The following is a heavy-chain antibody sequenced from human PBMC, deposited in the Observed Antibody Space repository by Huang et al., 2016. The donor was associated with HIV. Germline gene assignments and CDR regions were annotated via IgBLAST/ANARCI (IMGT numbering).Heavy chain of an antibody. CDR2: ISGNGNKT. Sequence: EVKVLESGGGLVQPGGSLRLSCVDSGFTFNKYAMSWVRQATGKGLVWVSLISGNGNKTYYADSVKGRFTISRDNSKNSVYLQMNSLRAEDAALYHCTVLLDYWGQGTPVTVSS. CDR1: GFTFNKYA. CDR3: TVLLDY. J-gene: IGHJ4*02. V-gene: IGHV3-23*01.